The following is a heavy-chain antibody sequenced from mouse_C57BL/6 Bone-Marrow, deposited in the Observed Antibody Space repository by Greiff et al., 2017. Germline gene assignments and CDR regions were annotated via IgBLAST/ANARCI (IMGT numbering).Heavy chain of an antibody. D-gene: IGHD2-1*01. CDR2: IYPGSGST. J-gene: IGHJ3*01. CDR3: ARSYYGNYEAY. Sequence: VQLQQSGPELVKPGASVKMSCKASGYTFTSYWITWVKQRPGQGLEWIGDIYPGSGSTNYNEKFKSKATLTVDTSSSTAYMQLSSLTSEDSAVYYCARSYYGNYEAYWGQGTLVTVSA. CDR1: GYTFTSYW. V-gene: IGHV1-55*01.